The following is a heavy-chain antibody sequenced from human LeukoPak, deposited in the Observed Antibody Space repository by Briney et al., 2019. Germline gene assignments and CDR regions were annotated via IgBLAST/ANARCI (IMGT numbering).Heavy chain of an antibody. J-gene: IGHJ6*03. D-gene: IGHD3-3*01. CDR2: ISAYNGNT. CDR3: ARVNFWSGYYGNLYYYYMDV. Sequence: ASEKVSCKASGYTFTSYGISWVRQAPGQGLEWMGWISAYNGNTNYAQKLQGRVTMTTDTSTSTAYMELRSLRSDDTAVYYCARVNFWSGYYGNLYYYYMDVWGKGTTVTVSS. V-gene: IGHV1-18*01. CDR1: GYTFTSYG.